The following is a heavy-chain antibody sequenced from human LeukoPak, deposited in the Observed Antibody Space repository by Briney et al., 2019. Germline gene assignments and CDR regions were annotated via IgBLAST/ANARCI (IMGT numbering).Heavy chain of an antibody. V-gene: IGHV3-30*18. CDR2: ISYDVSNK. CDR3: AKDSLNIVVVPAAYPYYYGMDV. D-gene: IGHD2-2*01. Sequence: GRSLRLSCAASAFTFSSYGMHWVRQAPGRGLEWVAVISYDVSNKYYADSVKGRFTISRDNSKNTLYLQMNSLRAEDTAVYYCAKDSLNIVVVPAAYPYYYGMDVWGQGTTVTVSS. J-gene: IGHJ6*02. CDR1: AFTFSSYG.